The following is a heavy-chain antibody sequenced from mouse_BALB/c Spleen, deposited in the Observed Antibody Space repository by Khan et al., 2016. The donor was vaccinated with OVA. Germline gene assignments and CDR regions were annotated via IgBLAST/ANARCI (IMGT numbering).Heavy chain of an antibody. D-gene: IGHD4-1*01. Sequence: EVQLQESGPGLVKPSQSLSLTCTVTGYSITSDYAWNWIRQFPGNKLEWMGYISYSGSTTYNPSLKSRISFTRDTSKNQFFLQLNSVTTEDTATXYCASELGRYYAMDYWGQGTSVTVSS. CDR1: GYSITSDYA. CDR2: ISYSGST. CDR3: ASELGRYYAMDY. V-gene: IGHV3-2*02. J-gene: IGHJ4*01.